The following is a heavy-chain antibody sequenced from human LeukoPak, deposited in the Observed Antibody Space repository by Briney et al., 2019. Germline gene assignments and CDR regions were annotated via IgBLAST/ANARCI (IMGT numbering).Heavy chain of an antibody. D-gene: IGHD2-15*01. V-gene: IGHV3-64*01. J-gene: IGHJ6*03. Sequence: GGSLRLSCAASGFTFSSYAMHWVRQAPGKGLEYVSAISSNGGSTYYANSVKGRFTISRDNSKNTLYLQMGSLRAEDTAVYYCWVVAVTEGDYYYYYMDVWGKGTTVTVSS. CDR1: GFTFSSYA. CDR3: WVVAVTEGDYYYYYMDV. CDR2: ISSNGGST.